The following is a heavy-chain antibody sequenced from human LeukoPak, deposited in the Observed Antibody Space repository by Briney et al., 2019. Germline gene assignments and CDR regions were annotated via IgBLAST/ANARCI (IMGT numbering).Heavy chain of an antibody. V-gene: IGHV3-11*01. CDR2: ISSSGSTI. CDR3: ARERSGYPNDY. CDR1: GFTFSDYY. D-gene: IGHD5-18*01. Sequence: PGGSLRLSCAASGFTFSDYYMSWIRQAPGKGLEWVSYISSSGSTIYHADSVKGRFTISRDNANNSLYLQMNSLRAEDTAVYYRARERSGYPNDYWGQGTLVTVSS. J-gene: IGHJ4*02.